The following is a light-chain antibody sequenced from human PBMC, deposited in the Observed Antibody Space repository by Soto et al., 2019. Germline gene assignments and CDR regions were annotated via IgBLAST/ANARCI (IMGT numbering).Light chain of an antibody. Sequence: DIVMTQSPDSLAVSLGERATINCKSSQSVLYSSNNKNYLAWYQQKPGQPPKLLIYWASTRESGVPDRLSGSGLRPDCSLTISNLQAEDVSVYYCQQYYSTPYTIGQGTKLDIK. CDR3: QQYYSTPYT. CDR1: QSVLYSSNNKNY. CDR2: WAS. V-gene: IGKV4-1*01. J-gene: IGKJ2*01.